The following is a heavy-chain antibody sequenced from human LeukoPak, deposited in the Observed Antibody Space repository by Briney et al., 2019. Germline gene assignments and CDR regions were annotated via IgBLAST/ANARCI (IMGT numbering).Heavy chain of an antibody. Sequence: SETLSLTCTVSGYSISSGYYWGWIRQPPGKGLEWIGSIYHSGSTYYNPSLKSRVTISVDTSKNQFSLKLSSVTAADTAVYYCARGRKQWLVAHHDYWGQGTLVTVSS. D-gene: IGHD6-19*01. J-gene: IGHJ4*02. CDR1: GYSISSGYY. CDR2: IYHSGST. V-gene: IGHV4-38-2*02. CDR3: ARGRKQWLVAHHDY.